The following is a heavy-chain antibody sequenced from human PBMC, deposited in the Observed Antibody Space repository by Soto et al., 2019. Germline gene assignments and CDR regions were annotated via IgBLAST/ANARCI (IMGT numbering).Heavy chain of an antibody. V-gene: IGHV4-31*03. J-gene: IGHJ4*02. D-gene: IGHD6-13*01. CDR3: ARGYRQAGYSSSWVFDY. CDR1: GGSINSGGYY. CDR2: IFYSGST. Sequence: QVQLQESGPGLVKPSQTLSLICTVSGGSINSGGYYWNWIRQHPGKGLEWIGYIFYSGSTYYNPFLRSRVTTSADTSENQCSRNLSAVTAADTAVYFGARGYRQAGYSSSWVFDYWGQGTLVNVSS.